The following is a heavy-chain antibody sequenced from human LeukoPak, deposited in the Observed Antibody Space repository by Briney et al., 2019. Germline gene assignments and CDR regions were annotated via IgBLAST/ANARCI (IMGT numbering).Heavy chain of an antibody. CDR1: GFTFSSYS. Sequence: GGSLRLSCAASGFTFSSYSMNWVRQAPGKGLEWVSSISSSSSYIYYADSVKGRFTISRDNSKNTLYLQMNSLRAEDTAVYYCAKDGYFDWSRSWFDPWGQGTLVTVSS. V-gene: IGHV3-21*04. CDR2: ISSSSSYI. D-gene: IGHD3-9*01. CDR3: AKDGYFDWSRSWFDP. J-gene: IGHJ5*02.